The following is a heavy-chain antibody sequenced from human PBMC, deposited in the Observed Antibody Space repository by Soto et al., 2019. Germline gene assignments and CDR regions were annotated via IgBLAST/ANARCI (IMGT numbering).Heavy chain of an antibody. V-gene: IGHV3-33*01. Sequence: QVQLVESGGGVVQPGRSLRLSCAASGFTFSSYGMHWVRQAPGKGLEWVAVIWYDGSNKYYADSVKGRFTISRDNSKNTLYLQMNSLRAEDTAVYYCAREYSSSSPLDYWGQGTLVTVSS. D-gene: IGHD6-6*01. J-gene: IGHJ4*02. CDR1: GFTFSSYG. CDR2: IWYDGSNK. CDR3: AREYSSSSPLDY.